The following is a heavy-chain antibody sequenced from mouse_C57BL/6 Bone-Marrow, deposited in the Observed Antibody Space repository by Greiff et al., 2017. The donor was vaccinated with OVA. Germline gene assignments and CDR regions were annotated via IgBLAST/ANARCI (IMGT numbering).Heavy chain of an antibody. J-gene: IGHJ3*01. CDR3: ARNYYGSSWDWFAY. CDR2: INPSTGGT. D-gene: IGHD1-1*01. Sequence: EVQLQQSGPELVKPGASVKISCKASGYAFSSSWMNWVKQSPEKSLEWIGEINPSTGGTTYNQKFKAKATLTVDKSSSTAYMQLKSLTSEDSAVYYCARNYYGSSWDWFAYWGQGTLVTVSA. V-gene: IGHV1-42*01. CDR1: GYAFSSSW.